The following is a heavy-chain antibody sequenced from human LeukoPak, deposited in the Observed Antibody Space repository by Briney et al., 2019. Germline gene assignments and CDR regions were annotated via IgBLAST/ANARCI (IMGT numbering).Heavy chain of an antibody. Sequence: GASVRVSCKASGYTFTSYGISWVRQAPGQGLEWMGWISAYNGNKNYAQKLQGRVTMTTDTSTSTAYMELRSLRSDDTAVYYCARGGWDDYVWGSYRYFDYWGQGTLVTVSS. CDR3: ARGGWDDYVWGSYRYFDY. J-gene: IGHJ4*02. CDR2: ISAYNGNK. D-gene: IGHD3-16*02. V-gene: IGHV1-18*01. CDR1: GYTFTSYG.